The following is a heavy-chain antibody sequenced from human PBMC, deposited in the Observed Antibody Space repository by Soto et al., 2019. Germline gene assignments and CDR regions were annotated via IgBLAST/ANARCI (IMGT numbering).Heavy chain of an antibody. V-gene: IGHV1-46*01. Sequence: ASVKVSCKASGYTFSSYYMHWVRQAPGQGLEWVGIINPSSGSTTYAQNFQGRVTMTRDTSTSTVYMELSSLRSEDTAVYCCARGSSSGYYFFDYWGQGTPVTSPQ. CDR3: ARGSSSGYYFFDY. D-gene: IGHD3-22*01. CDR2: INPSSGST. J-gene: IGHJ4*02. CDR1: GYTFSSYY.